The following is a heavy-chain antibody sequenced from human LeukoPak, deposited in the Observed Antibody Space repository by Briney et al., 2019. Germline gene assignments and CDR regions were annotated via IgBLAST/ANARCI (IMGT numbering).Heavy chain of an antibody. CDR2: IDDGGNT. CDR1: GGSFSDYF. Sequence: PSVTLSLTCSVYGGSFSDYFWSWIRQSPGKGLEWIGEIDDGGNTNYNPSLISRVIVSMEKSKKQFSLVMRSVTAADTAVYYCARFSRITWGDWGDAFDIWGQGTTVIVSS. CDR3: ARFSRITWGDWGDAFDI. J-gene: IGHJ3*02. V-gene: IGHV4-34*01. D-gene: IGHD2-21*02.